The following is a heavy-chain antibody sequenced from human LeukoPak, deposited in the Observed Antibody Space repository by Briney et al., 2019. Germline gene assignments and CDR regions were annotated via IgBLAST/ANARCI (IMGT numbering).Heavy chain of an antibody. CDR3: AREYGDYANYFDF. V-gene: IGHV3-21*01. Sequence: GGSLRLSCAASGFTFSTYSMNWVRQAPGKGLEWVSSVSSSSNYIYYADSVKGRFTISGDNAKNSLFLQMNSLRAEDTAMYYCAREYGDYANYFDFWGQGTLVTVSS. D-gene: IGHD4-17*01. J-gene: IGHJ4*02. CDR1: GFTFSTYS. CDR2: VSSSSNYI.